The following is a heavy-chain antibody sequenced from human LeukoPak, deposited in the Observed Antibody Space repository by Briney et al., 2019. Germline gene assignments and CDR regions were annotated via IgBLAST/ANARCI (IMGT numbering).Heavy chain of an antibody. D-gene: IGHD2-15*01. CDR2: ISGSSVTT. J-gene: IGHJ6*03. CDR3: AKNGDRGAYCSGGTCYPYYHYYMDA. CDR1: GFTFRSYV. V-gene: IGHV3-23*01. Sequence: GGTLRLSCAASGFTFRSYVMSWVRQAPGKGLEWVSTISGSSVTTYYAESVKGHFTISRDNSKNTVYLQMNSLSAEDTAVYYCAKNGDRGAYCSGGTCYPYYHYYMDAWGKGTTVTISS.